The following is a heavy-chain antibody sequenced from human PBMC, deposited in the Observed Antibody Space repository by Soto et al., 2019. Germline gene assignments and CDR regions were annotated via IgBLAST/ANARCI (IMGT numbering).Heavy chain of an antibody. V-gene: IGHV4-31*03. CDR1: GGSINNGGYL. J-gene: IGHJ4*02. CDR2: IYYTGST. CDR3: AKDFREGNLSPPAY. Sequence: PSETLSLTCTVSGGSINNGGYLWSWIRQHPGKGLEWIGYIYYTGSTYYNPSLKSRITISVDTSKTQFSLKMSSVTAADTAVYFCAKDFREGNLSPPAYGGQGTLVPVSP.